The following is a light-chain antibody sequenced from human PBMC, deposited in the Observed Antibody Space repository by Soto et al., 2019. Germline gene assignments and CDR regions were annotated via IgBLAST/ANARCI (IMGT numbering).Light chain of an antibody. Sequence: EIVMTQSPATLSVSPGESATLSCRASQSVNSDLAWYQQIPGQAPRLLIYSASTGATGGPARFSGSGSGTEFTLTISSLQSEDFAIYYCQQYNNWPLTFGGGTKVDIK. CDR2: SAS. V-gene: IGKV3-15*01. CDR1: QSVNSD. J-gene: IGKJ4*01. CDR3: QQYNNWPLT.